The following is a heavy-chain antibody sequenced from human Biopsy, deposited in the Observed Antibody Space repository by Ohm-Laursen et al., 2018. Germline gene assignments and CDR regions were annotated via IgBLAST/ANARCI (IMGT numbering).Heavy chain of an antibody. V-gene: IGHV4-59*01. CDR3: ARDRGYYSDRTVPGYFDL. J-gene: IGHJ2*01. CDR2: VYYTGST. CDR1: GFSICSFY. Sequence: SDTLSFTCTVSGFSICSFYWSWIRQPPGLGLQWVGYVYYTGSTDYDPSLQRRVTISVDTSKNHFFLRLRSVTPADTAIYYCARDRGYYSDRTVPGYFDLWGRGTLVTVSS. D-gene: IGHD3-22*01.